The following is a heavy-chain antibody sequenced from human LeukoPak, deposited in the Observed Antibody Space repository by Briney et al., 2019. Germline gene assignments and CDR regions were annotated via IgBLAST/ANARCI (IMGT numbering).Heavy chain of an antibody. CDR3: ARDRHTMVTYWYFDL. D-gene: IGHD3-10*01. CDR1: GFTFSSYS. J-gene: IGHJ2*01. V-gene: IGHV3-48*01. Sequence: GGSLRLSCAASGFTFSSYSMNWVRQAPGKGLEWVSYISSSSSTIYYADSVKGRFTISRDNAKNSLYLQMNSLRAEDTAVYYCARDRHTMVTYWYFDLWGRGTLVTVSS. CDR2: ISSSSSTI.